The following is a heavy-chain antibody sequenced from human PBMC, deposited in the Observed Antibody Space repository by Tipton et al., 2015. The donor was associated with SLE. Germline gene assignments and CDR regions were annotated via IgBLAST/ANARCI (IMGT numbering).Heavy chain of an antibody. J-gene: IGHJ4*02. CDR3: AKASRGQYESWSGHFDE. Sequence: SGFTFFTYAMHWVRQAPGKGLEWVAVISYDGSNKYYADSVKGRFTISRDNSKNTLYVRMNNLRVEDTAIYYCAKASRGQYESWSGHFDEWGRGTLVTVSS. CDR2: ISYDGSNK. CDR1: GFTFFTYA. D-gene: IGHD3-3*01. V-gene: IGHV3-30-3*02.